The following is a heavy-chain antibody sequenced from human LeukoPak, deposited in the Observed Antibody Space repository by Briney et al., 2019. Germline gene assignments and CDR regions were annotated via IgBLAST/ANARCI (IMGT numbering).Heavy chain of an antibody. CDR2: IYTSGST. Sequence: SETLSLTCTVSGGSISSYYWSWIRQPAGKGLEWIGRIYTSGSTTYNPSLKSRVTMSVDTSKNQFSLKLSSVTAADTAVYYCARHDFKKVKQLFPRKKKSGGSCYWFDPWGQGTLVTVSS. J-gene: IGHJ5*02. V-gene: IGHV4-4*07. CDR3: ARHDFKKVKQLFPRKKKSGGSCYWFDP. CDR1: GGSISSYY. D-gene: IGHD2-15*01.